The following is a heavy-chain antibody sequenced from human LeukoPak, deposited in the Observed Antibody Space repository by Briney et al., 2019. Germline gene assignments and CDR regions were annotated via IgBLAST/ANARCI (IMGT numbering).Heavy chain of an antibody. CDR1: GGSISSGGYS. CDR3: ARSSHAFDI. CDR2: IYHSGRT. V-gene: IGHV4-30-2*01. Sequence: PSETLSLTCAVSGGSISSGGYSWSWIRQPPGKGLEWIGYIYHSGRTYYKPTLKSRVTISVDRSKNQFSLKLNSVTAADTALYYCARSSHAFDIWGQGTMVTVSS. J-gene: IGHJ3*02. D-gene: IGHD6-6*01.